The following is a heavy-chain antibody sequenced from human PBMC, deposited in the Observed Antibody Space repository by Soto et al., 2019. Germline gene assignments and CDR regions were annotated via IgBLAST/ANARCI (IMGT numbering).Heavy chain of an antibody. CDR1: GGTFSSYA. CDR3: ARARDYDILPAREYGMDV. D-gene: IGHD3-9*01. Sequence: SVKVSCKASGGTFSSYAITWVRQAPGHGLEWMGGIIPLFDTANYAQKLQGRVTITADESTGTAYMELSSLRSEDTAVYYCARARDYDILPAREYGMDVWRQGTTVTVSS. CDR2: IIPLFDTA. V-gene: IGHV1-69*13. J-gene: IGHJ6*02.